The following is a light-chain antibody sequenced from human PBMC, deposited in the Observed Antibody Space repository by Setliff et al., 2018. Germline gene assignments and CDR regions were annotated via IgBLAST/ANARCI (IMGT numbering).Light chain of an antibody. Sequence: QSVLTQPASVSGSPGQSITIACTGLSSDVSDYNFVSWYQQHPGKAPKLIISDANNRPSGISNRFSGSKSGNTASLTISGLQPEDEADYYCSSNTNSDTLVVFGGGTKVTVL. J-gene: IGLJ2*01. CDR1: SSDVSDYNF. CDR2: DAN. CDR3: SSNTNSDTLVV. V-gene: IGLV2-14*03.